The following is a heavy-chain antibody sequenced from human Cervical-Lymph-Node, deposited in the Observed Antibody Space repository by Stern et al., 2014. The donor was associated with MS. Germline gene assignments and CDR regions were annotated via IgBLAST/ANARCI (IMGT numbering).Heavy chain of an antibody. CDR3: ARPLVPSPGALDI. D-gene: IGHD3-3*02. CDR2: FPPLLGTS. Sequence: VQLVQSGTEVIKPGSSEKVSCKASGGTFRNDGISWVRQAPGQVLEWMAGFPPLLGTSSYAQKFQSRVTISADASMTTAYMELNSLRFDDAGVYYCARPLVPSPGALDIWGQGTMIIVSS. CDR1: GGTFRNDG. V-gene: IGHV1-69*01. J-gene: IGHJ3*02.